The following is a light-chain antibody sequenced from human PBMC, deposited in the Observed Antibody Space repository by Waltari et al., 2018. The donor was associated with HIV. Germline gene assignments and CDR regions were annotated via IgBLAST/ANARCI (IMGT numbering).Light chain of an antibody. J-gene: IGKJ2*01. CDR1: PSIFDRSTNRNH. CDR2: WAS. V-gene: IGKV4-1*01. Sequence: DIVMTQSPDSLADFLGERVTINCESSPSIFDRSTNRNHLAWYQQKSGQPPRLLIYWASTRESGVPDRFSGRGSGTDFSLTINGLRAEDVAVYYCQQYYLSPQTFGQGTKVQIK. CDR3: QQYYLSPQT.